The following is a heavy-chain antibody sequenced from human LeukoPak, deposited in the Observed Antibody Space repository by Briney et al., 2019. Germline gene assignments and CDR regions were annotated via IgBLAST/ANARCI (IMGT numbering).Heavy chain of an antibody. Sequence: SQTLSLTCAISGDSVSSNSAAWTWVRQSPSRGLEWLGRTCYKSQWYDDYAVSVKSRITVNPDTSKNQFSLHLNSVTPEDTAVYYCARVTVTMVRGIIYNYYGMDVWGQGTTVTVSS. D-gene: IGHD3-10*01. CDR1: GDSVSSNSAA. J-gene: IGHJ6*02. CDR2: TCYKSQWYD. V-gene: IGHV6-1*01. CDR3: ARVTVTMVRGIIYNYYGMDV.